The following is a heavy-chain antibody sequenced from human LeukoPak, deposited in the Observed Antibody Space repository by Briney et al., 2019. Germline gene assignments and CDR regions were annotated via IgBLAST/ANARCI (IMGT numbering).Heavy chain of an antibody. Sequence: GGSLRLSCAASGFTFSNYGMHWVRQAPGKGLEWVAVISYDGSNKYYADSVKGRFTISRDNSKNTLYLQMNSLRAEDTAVYYCERGRVGELFICGQGTMVTVSS. CDR3: ERGRVGELFI. CDR2: ISYDGSNK. D-gene: IGHD1-26*01. V-gene: IGHV3-30*03. J-gene: IGHJ3*02. CDR1: GFTFSNYG.